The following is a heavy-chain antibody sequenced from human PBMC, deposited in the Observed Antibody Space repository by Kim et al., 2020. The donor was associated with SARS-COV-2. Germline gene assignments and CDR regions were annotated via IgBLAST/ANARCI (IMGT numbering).Heavy chain of an antibody. Sequence: GGSLRLSCAVSGFTVSSKYMSWVRQAPGKGLDWVSVIFVGGGTYYADSVRGRFTISRDSSRNMVSLQLNSLRAEDTAVYYCAREPNTATSPDYWCQVT. CDR1: GFTVSSKY. CDR3: AREPNTATSPDY. V-gene: IGHV3-66*01. D-gene: IGHD2-21*02. J-gene: IGHJ4*02. CDR2: IFVGGGT.